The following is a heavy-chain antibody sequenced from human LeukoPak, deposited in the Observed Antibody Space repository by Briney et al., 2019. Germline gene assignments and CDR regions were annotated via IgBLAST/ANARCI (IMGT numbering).Heavy chain of an antibody. CDR3: AHSLGSGISSSYHVPFDY. V-gene: IGHV2-5*01. Sequence: GPRLSTPTQMLTPSCAFAGFALSSSGGGVGWIRQPPGRALVWLALIYWNDDKRYTPSLKSRLTITKDTSKNQVVLTMANMDPVDTATYYCAHSLGSGISSSYHVPFDYGGQGTLVTVSA. J-gene: IGHJ4*02. CDR1: GFALSSSGGG. D-gene: IGHD6-13*01. CDR2: IYWNDDK.